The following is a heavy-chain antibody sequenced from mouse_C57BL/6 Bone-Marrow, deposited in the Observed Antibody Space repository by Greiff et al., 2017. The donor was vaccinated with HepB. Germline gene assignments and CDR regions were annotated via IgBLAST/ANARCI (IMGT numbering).Heavy chain of an antibody. D-gene: IGHD1-1*01. Sequence: QVQLQQSGAELMKPGASVKLSCKATGYTFTGYWIEWVKQRPGHGLEWIGEILPGSGSTNYTEKFKGQATVTADTSSNTAYMQLSSLTTEDSAIYYCARNYYGSSYDYWGQGTTLTVSS. CDR3: ARNYYGSSYDY. J-gene: IGHJ2*01. CDR2: ILPGSGST. CDR1: GYTFTGYW. V-gene: IGHV1-9*01.